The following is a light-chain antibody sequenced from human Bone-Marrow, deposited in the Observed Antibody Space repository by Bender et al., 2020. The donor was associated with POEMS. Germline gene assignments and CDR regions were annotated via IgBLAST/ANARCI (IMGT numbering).Light chain of an antibody. CDR3: AVWDDSLNGWV. CDR1: GSNIGPNY. V-gene: IGLV1-47*01. J-gene: IGLJ3*02. Sequence: QSVLTQPPSASGTPGQRVTISCSGAGSNIGPNYVYWYQQFPGTAPKLLIYRNNQRPSGVPERFSGAKSGTSASLTISGLRSEDEADYYCAVWDDSLNGWVFGGGTRLTV. CDR2: RNN.